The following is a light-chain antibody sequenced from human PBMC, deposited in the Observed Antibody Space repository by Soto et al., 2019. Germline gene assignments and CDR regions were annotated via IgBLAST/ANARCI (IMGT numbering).Light chain of an antibody. J-gene: IGKJ1*01. CDR2: TAS. Sequence: DIQMTQSPSTLSASVGDRVTITCRASQSISGWLAWFQQKPGKAPRLLIFTASSLDSGVPSRFSGSGSGTEFTLNISSLQPDDFATYYCQQYNSFPWTFGQGTKVEIK. V-gene: IGKV1-5*03. CDR3: QQYNSFPWT. CDR1: QSISGW.